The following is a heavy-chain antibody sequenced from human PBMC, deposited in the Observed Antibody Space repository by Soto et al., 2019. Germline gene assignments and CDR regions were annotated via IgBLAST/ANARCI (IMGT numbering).Heavy chain of an antibody. J-gene: IGHJ4*02. V-gene: IGHV3-33*01. CDR1: GFTFSSYG. CDR2: MWYDGSNK. D-gene: IGHD6-13*01. CDR3: ARPAQQQLALIDY. Sequence: GGSLRLSCAASGFTFSSYGMHWVRQAPGKGLEWVAVMWYDGSNKYYADSVKGRFTISRDNSKNTLYLQMNSLRAEDTAVYYCARPAQQQLALIDYWGQGTLVTVSS.